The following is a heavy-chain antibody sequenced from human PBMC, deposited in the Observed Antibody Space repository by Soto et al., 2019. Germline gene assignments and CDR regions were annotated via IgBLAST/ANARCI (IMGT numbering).Heavy chain of an antibody. J-gene: IGHJ4*02. CDR1: GFTLDDYA. D-gene: IGHD3-3*01. V-gene: IGHV3-9*01. CDR2: ISWNSGSI. Sequence: GWSLRLSCAASGFTLDDYAMHWVRQAPGKGLEWVSGISWNSGSIGYADSVKGRFTISRDNAKKTLYLQMNSLRAEDTAVYYSANVGSPSNRVVAYYFDYWGQGTLVTVSS. CDR3: ANVGSPSNRVVAYYFDY.